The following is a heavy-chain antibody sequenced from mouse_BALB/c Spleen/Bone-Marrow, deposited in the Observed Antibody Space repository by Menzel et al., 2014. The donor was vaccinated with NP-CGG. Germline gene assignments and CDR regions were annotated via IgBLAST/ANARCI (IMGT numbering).Heavy chain of an antibody. V-gene: IGHV5-12-1*01. CDR2: ISSGGGST. J-gene: IGHJ2*01. CDR3: ARHRYYFDY. CDR1: GFAFSSYD. Sequence: EVHLVESGGGLVKPGGSLKLSCAASGFAFSSYDMSWVRQTPEKRLEWVAYISSGGGSTYYPDTVKGRFTISRDNAKNTLYLQMSSLKSEDTAMYYCARHRYYFDYWGRGTTLTVSS.